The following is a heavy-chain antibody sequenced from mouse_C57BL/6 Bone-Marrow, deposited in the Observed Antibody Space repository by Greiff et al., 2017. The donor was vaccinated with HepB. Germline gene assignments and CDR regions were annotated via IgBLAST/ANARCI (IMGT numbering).Heavy chain of an antibody. J-gene: IGHJ2*01. CDR3: ARNWGNYSYYFDY. Sequence: QVQLQQSGPELVKPGASVKISCKASGYAFSSSWMNWVKQRPGKGLEWIGRIYPGDGDTNYNGKFKGKATLTADKSSSTAYMQLSSLTSEESAVYFCARNWGNYSYYFDYWGQGTTLTVSS. D-gene: IGHD2-1*01. CDR1: GYAFSSSW. V-gene: IGHV1-82*01. CDR2: IYPGDGDT.